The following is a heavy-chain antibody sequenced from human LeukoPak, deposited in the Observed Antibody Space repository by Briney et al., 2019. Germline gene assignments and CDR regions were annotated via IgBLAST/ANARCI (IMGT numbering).Heavy chain of an antibody. Sequence: SETLSLTCAVYGGSFSSYYWSWIRQPAGKGLEWIGRIYTSGSTNYNPSLKSRVTMSVDTSKNQFSLKLSSVTAADTAVYYCAGEGSGWTMFDYWGQGTLVTVSS. CDR1: GGSFSSYY. V-gene: IGHV4-59*10. CDR2: IYTSGST. CDR3: AGEGSGWTMFDY. J-gene: IGHJ4*02. D-gene: IGHD6-19*01.